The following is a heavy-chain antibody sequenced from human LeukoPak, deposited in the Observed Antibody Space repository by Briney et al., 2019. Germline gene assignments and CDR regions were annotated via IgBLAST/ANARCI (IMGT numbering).Heavy chain of an antibody. Sequence: GGSLRLSCAASGFTFSSYAMHWVRQAPGKGLEWVAVISYDGSNKYYADSVKGRFTISRDNSKNTLYLQMNSLRAEDTAVYYCARDWGVTPGAFDIWGQGTMVTVSS. V-gene: IGHV3-30-3*01. CDR1: GFTFSSYA. CDR2: ISYDGSNK. CDR3: ARDWGVTPGAFDI. D-gene: IGHD2-21*02. J-gene: IGHJ3*02.